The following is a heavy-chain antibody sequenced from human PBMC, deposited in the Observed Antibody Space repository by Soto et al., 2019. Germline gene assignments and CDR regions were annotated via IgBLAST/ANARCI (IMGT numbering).Heavy chain of an antibody. D-gene: IGHD5-18*01. J-gene: IGHJ6*02. CDR1: GYTFTSYG. V-gene: IGHV1-18*01. CDR3: ARETPDTAMGQHYYYGMDV. Sequence: GASVKVSCKASGYTFTSYGISWVRQAPGQGLEWMGWISAYNGNTNYAQKLQGRVTMTTDTSTSTAYMELRSLRSDDTAVYYCARETPDTAMGQHYYYGMDVWGQGTTVTVSS. CDR2: ISAYNGNT.